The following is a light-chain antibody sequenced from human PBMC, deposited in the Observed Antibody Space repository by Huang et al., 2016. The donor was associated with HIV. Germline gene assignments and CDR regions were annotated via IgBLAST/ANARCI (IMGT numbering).Light chain of an antibody. J-gene: IGKJ2*03. V-gene: IGKV3-20*01. CDR3: QQCGSSPPYS. Sequence: EILLTQSPDTLSLSPGERATLSCRASQSVNNNYLAWYQQKPGQAPRLLIYLASTSATGIPDRFSGSGSGTDFTLTISRLEPDDFAVYYCQQCGSSPPYSFGQGTKLEIK. CDR2: LAS. CDR1: QSVNNNY.